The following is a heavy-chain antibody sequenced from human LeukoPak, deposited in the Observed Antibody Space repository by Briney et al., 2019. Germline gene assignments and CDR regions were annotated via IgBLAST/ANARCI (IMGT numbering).Heavy chain of an antibody. V-gene: IGHV4-38-2*01. Sequence: PSETLSLTCAVSGYPISSGYYWGWIRQPPGKGLEWIGSIYHSGSTYYNPSLKSRVTISVDTSKNQFSLKLSSVTAADTAVYYCASYYYDSSVVAFDIWGQGTMVTVSS. J-gene: IGHJ3*02. D-gene: IGHD3-22*01. CDR2: IYHSGST. CDR1: GYPISSGYY. CDR3: ASYYYDSSVVAFDI.